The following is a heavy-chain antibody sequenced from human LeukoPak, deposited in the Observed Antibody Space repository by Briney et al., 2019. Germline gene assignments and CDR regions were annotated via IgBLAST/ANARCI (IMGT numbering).Heavy chain of an antibody. Sequence: GGSLTLSCAGSGFTFSRYAMSWVRQAPGQGLEWVSVISDSGDYTSYADSVRGRFTISRDNSRNTLYLQMISLRPEDTAVYYCAKDTSIGKYCTNGVCSPFDYWGQGTLVTVSS. V-gene: IGHV3-23*01. CDR1: GFTFSRYA. CDR3: AKDTSIGKYCTNGVCSPFDY. J-gene: IGHJ4*02. D-gene: IGHD2-8*01. CDR2: ISDSGDYT.